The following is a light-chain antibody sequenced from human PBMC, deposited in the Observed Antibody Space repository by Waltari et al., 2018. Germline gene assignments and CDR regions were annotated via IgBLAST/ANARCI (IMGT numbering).Light chain of an antibody. CDR2: AAS. J-gene: IGKJ1*01. Sequence: DIQMTQSPSSLSASIGDRVTITCRASYAFTNSLAWYQQKPGKAPKLLLYAASRLESGVPSRFSGSGSGTDYTLTISSLQPEDFATYYCQQYWSIPWTFGQGTKV. CDR3: QQYWSIPWT. CDR1: YAFTNS. V-gene: IGKV1-NL1*01.